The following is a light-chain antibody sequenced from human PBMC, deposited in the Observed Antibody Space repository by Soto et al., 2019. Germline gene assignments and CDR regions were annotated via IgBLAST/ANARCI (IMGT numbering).Light chain of an antibody. CDR3: QQCHRYLT. CDR2: GAS. J-gene: IGKJ1*01. CDR1: ESMSNC. V-gene: IGKV1-5*01. Sequence: DIQIHQCPSSLSAHVGDRVTITFRASESMSNCLAWYQQKPGKAPKLLISGASSLQSGVPSRFSGSASGTEFTLPISSLQPDDIATYYCQQCHRYLTFGQGTKVAIK.